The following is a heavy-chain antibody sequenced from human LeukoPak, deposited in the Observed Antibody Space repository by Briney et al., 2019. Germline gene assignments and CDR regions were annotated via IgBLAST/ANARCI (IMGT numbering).Heavy chain of an antibody. J-gene: IGHJ3*02. CDR1: GYTFTSYY. D-gene: IGHD3-10*01. Sequence: GASVKVSCTASGYTFTSYYMHWVRQAPGQGLEWMGIINPSGGSTSYAQKFQGRVTVTRDTSTSTVYMELSSLRSEDTAVYYCARARFPPPDAFDIWGQGTMVTVSS. CDR3: ARARFPPPDAFDI. CDR2: INPSGGST. V-gene: IGHV1-46*01.